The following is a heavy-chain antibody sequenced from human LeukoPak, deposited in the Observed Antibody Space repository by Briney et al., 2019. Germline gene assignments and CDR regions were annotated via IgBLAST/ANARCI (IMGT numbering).Heavy chain of an antibody. CDR1: GFSLSTSGMC. CDR2: IDWDDDK. V-gene: IGHV2-70*17. Sequence: SGPTLVNPTQTLTLTCTFSGFSLSTSGMCVSWIXXXXXXXXEWLARIDWDDDKFYSTSLKTRLTISKDTSKNQVVFTMTNMDPVDTGTYYCARTRRSAVAVYFDYWGQGTLVTVSS. CDR3: ARTRRSAVAVYFDY. J-gene: IGHJ4*02. D-gene: IGHD6-19*01.